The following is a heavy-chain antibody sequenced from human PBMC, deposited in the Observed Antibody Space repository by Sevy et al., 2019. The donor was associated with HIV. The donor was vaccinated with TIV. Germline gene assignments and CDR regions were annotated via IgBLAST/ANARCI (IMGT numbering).Heavy chain of an antibody. J-gene: IGHJ4*02. CDR3: TTYRFLEWLYIDY. V-gene: IGHV3-15*01. D-gene: IGHD3-3*01. CDR1: GFTFSNAW. Sequence: GGSLRLSCAASGFTFSNAWMSWVRQAPGKGLEWVGRIKSNTDGGTTDYAAPVKGRFTISRDDSKNTLYLQMNSLKTEDTAVYYCTTYRFLEWLYIDYWGQGTLVTVSS. CDR2: IKSNTDGGTT.